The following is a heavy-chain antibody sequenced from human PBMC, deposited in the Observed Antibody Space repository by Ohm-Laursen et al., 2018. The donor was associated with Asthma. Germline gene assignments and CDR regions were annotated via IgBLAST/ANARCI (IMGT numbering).Heavy chain of an antibody. V-gene: IGHV3-30-3*01. D-gene: IGHD5/OR15-5a*01. J-gene: IGHJ4*02. CDR1: GFTFRSYA. Sequence: SLRLSCSASGFTFRSYAMHWVRQAPGKGLEWVAVGGSYYDGGLKYYADSVNGRFTVSRDDSKNTLYLQMNSLRAEDTAVYYCARVVLKPRPAPNDYWGQGTLVTVSS. CDR2: GGSYYDGGLK. CDR3: ARVVLKPRPAPNDY.